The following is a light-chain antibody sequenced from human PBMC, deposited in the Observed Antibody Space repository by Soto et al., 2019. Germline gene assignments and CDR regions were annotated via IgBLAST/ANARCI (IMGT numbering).Light chain of an antibody. CDR3: KHSGSLVLT. V-gene: IGKV3-20*01. J-gene: IGKJ4*01. Sequence: EIVLTQSPGTLYLSPGERATLSCRASQSGSSTYLAWYQQKPGEAPRLLIYGASSRATGIPDRFSGSGSGTDFSLTISRMENEDVAVYYSKHSGSLVLTFGGGTKVEIK. CDR1: QSGSSTY. CDR2: GAS.